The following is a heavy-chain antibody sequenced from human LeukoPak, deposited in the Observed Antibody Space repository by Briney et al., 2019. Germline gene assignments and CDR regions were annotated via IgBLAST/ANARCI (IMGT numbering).Heavy chain of an antibody. CDR1: GGTFSSYA. V-gene: IGHV1-69*13. J-gene: IGHJ3*02. D-gene: IGHD3-22*01. CDR3: ARLKDYYDSSGYYQTPDAFDI. Sequence: GASVKVSCTASGGTFSSYAISWVRQAPGQGLEWMGGIIPIFGTANYAQKFQGRVTITADESTSTAYMELSSLRSEDTAVYYCARLKDYYDSSGYYQTPDAFDIWGQGTMVTVSS. CDR2: IIPIFGTA.